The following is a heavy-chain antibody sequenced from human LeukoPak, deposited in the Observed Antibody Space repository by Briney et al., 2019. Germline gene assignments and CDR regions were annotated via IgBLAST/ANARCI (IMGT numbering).Heavy chain of an antibody. D-gene: IGHD3-10*01. Sequence: ASETLSLTCAVYGESMIGHYWTWIRQPPGKRLEWIGEIHHSGGTNSNPSLKNRVTMSIDMSKNQFSLKLNSVTAADTAVYFCARATASGSGRAYDRWAQGNLVPVSS. CDR1: GESMIGHY. CDR2: IHHSGGT. CDR3: ARATASGSGRAYDR. J-gene: IGHJ5*02. V-gene: IGHV4-34*01.